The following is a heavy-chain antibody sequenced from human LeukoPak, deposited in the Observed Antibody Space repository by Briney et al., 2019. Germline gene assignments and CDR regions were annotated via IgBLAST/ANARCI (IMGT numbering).Heavy chain of an antibody. CDR1: GYTLSSAL. V-gene: IGHV3-74*01. CDR3: AGSSSGWYLNY. CDR2: IDSDGIST. D-gene: IGHD6-19*01. J-gene: IGHJ4*02. Sequence: PGGSLRHSCSASGYTLSSALRHWVRQAPGKGLVWVSHIDSDGISTFHADSVKGRFTISRDNYKNTLYLQMSSLRAEDTALYYCAGSSSGWYLNYWGQGTLVTVSS.